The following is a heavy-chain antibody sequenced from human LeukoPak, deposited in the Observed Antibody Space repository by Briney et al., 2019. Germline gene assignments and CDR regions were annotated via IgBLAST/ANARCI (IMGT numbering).Heavy chain of an antibody. J-gene: IGHJ4*02. D-gene: IGHD3-22*01. CDR2: INHSGST. CDR1: GGSFSGYY. CDR3: ARRFRHQIMYYYDSSGEYYFDY. Sequence: SETLSLTCTVYGGSFSGYYWSWIRQPPGKGLEWIGEINHSGSTNYNPSLKSRVTISVDTSKNQFSLKLSSVTAADTAVYYCARRFRHQIMYYYDSSGEYYFDYWGQGTLVTVSS. V-gene: IGHV4-34*01.